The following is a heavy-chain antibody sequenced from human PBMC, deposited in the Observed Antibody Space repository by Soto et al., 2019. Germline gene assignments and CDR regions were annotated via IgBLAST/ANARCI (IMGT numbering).Heavy chain of an antibody. CDR2: INPNSGGT. J-gene: IGHJ6*03. V-gene: IGHV1-2*04. CDR3: ARAFGSGIRYMDV. CDR1: Y. Sequence: YMHWVRQAPGQGLEWMGWINPNSGGTNYAQKFQGWVTMTRDTSIRTAYMELSRLRSDDTAVYYCARAFGSGIRYMDVWGKGTTVTVSS. D-gene: IGHD3-10*01.